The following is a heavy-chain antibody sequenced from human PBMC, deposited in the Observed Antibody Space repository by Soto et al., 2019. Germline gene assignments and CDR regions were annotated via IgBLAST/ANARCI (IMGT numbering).Heavy chain of an antibody. J-gene: IGHJ6*02. CDR1: GGSISSGGYY. CDR3: ARAGSGGSGSYYGGYYYGMDV. Sequence: TLSLTCTVSGGSISSGGYYWSWIRQHPGKGLEWIGYIYYSGSTYYNPSLKSRVTISVDTSKNQFSLKLSSVTAADTAVYYCARAGSGGSGSYYGGYYYGMDVWGQGTTVTVSS. V-gene: IGHV4-31*03. D-gene: IGHD3-10*01. CDR2: IYYSGST.